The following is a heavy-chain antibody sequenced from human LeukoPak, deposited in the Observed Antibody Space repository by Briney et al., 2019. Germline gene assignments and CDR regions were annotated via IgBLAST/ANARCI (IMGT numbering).Heavy chain of an antibody. Sequence: PGGSLRLSCAASGFTFSSYAMSWVRQAPGKGPEWVSAISGSGGSTYYADSVKGRFTISRDNSKNTLYLQMNSLRAEDTAVYYCAKDSDYDFWSGYYAVFDYWGQGTLVTVSS. V-gene: IGHV3-23*01. CDR2: ISGSGGST. CDR3: AKDSDYDFWSGYYAVFDY. J-gene: IGHJ4*02. D-gene: IGHD3-3*01. CDR1: GFTFSSYA.